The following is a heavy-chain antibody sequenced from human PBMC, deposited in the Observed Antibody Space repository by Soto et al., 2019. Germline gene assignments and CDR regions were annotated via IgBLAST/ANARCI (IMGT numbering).Heavy chain of an antibody. V-gene: IGHV1-3*01. J-gene: IGHJ5*02. CDR1: GYAFTCYA. Sequence: ASVKVSSKASGYAFTCYARQWLCQAPGQRLEWMGWINAGNGNTKYSQKFQGRVTITRDTSASTAYMELSSLRSEDTAVYYCENELRYRYRHTWGTATPIT. CDR3: ENELRYRYRHT. D-gene: IGHD3-16*02. CDR2: INAGNGNT.